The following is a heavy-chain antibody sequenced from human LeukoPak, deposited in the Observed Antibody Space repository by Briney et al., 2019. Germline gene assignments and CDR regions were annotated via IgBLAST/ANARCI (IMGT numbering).Heavy chain of an antibody. CDR2: IIPILGIA. Sequence: SVKVSCKASGGTFSSYAISWVRQAPGQGLEWMGRIIPILGIANYAQKFQGRVTITADKSTSTAYMELSSLRSEDTAVYYCARDGEYYYDSSGYYVDYWGQGTLVTVSS. D-gene: IGHD3-22*01. V-gene: IGHV1-69*04. CDR3: ARDGEYYYDSSGYYVDY. J-gene: IGHJ4*02. CDR1: GGTFSSYA.